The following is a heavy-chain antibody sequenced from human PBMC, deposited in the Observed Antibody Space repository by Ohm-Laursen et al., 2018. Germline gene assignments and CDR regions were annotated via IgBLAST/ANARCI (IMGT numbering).Heavy chain of an antibody. Sequence: SLRLSCTASGFTFSSYWMHWVRQAPGKGLVWVSRINSDGSSTSYADSVKGRFTISRDNAKNTLCLQMNSLRAEDTAVYYCARDPPYSGSYRAYFQHWGQGTLVTVSS. CDR2: INSDGSST. CDR1: GFTFSSYW. V-gene: IGHV3-74*01. J-gene: IGHJ1*01. D-gene: IGHD1-26*01. CDR3: ARDPPYSGSYRAYFQH.